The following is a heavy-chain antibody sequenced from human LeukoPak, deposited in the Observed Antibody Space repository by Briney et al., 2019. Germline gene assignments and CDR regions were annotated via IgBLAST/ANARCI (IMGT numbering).Heavy chain of an antibody. CDR3: ARNNGDY. J-gene: IGHJ4*02. D-gene: IGHD1-14*01. CDR2: IYYSGST. CDR1: GGSISSYY. V-gene: IGHV4-59*01. Sequence: SETLSLTCTVSGGSISSYYWSWIRQPPGKGLEWIGYIYYSGSTNYNPSLKSRVTISVDTSKNQFSLKLSSVTAADTAVYYCARNNGDYWGQGTLVTVSS.